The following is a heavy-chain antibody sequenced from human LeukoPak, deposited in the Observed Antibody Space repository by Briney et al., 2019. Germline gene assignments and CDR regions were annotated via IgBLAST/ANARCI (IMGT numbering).Heavy chain of an antibody. CDR3: ARNYYDSSGYYYKGGVHY. CDR1: GYTFTTYY. Sequence: ASVKVSCKASGYTFTTYYMHWVRQAPGQGLEWMGIINPSGGSASYAQKFQGRVTMTRDMSTSTVYMELSSLRSEDTAVYYCARNYYDSSGYYYKGGVHYWGQGTLVTVSS. CDR2: INPSGGSA. D-gene: IGHD3-22*01. V-gene: IGHV1-46*01. J-gene: IGHJ4*02.